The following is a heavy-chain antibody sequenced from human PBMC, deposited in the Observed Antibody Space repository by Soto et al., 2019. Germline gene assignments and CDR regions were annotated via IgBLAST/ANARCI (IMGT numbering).Heavy chain of an antibody. Sequence: EVQLVESGGGLVKPGGSLRLSCAASGFTFSSYSMNWVRQAPGKGLEWVSSISSSSSYIYYADSVKGRFTISRDNAKNSRYLQMNSLRAEDTAVYYCARDAAYSGGGMDVWGQGTTVTVSS. D-gene: IGHD6-13*01. V-gene: IGHV3-21*01. CDR1: GFTFSSYS. J-gene: IGHJ6*02. CDR2: ISSSSSYI. CDR3: ARDAAYSGGGMDV.